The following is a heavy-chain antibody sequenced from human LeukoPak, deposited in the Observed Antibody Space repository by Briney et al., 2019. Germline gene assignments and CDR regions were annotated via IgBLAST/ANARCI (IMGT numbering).Heavy chain of an antibody. V-gene: IGHV3-7*01. CDR1: GFTLSTYW. CDR3: ARDLNLYSSGWYDAFDL. Sequence: GGSLRLSCAASGFTLSTYWMIWVRQAPGKGLEWVANIKQDESKKNYVDSVNGRFTISRDNAKNSPYLQMNSLRAEDTAMYYCARDLNLYSSGWYDAFDLWGQGTMVTVSS. J-gene: IGHJ3*01. CDR2: IKQDESKK. D-gene: IGHD6-19*01.